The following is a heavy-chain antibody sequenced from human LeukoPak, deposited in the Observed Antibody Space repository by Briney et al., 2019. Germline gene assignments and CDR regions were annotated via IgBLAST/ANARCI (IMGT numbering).Heavy chain of an antibody. D-gene: IGHD2-2*01. CDR1: GYTFTNYA. J-gene: IGHJ5*02. Sequence: ASVKVSCKAAGYTFTNYAMNWVRQAPGQGLEWMGWINTDTGNPTYAQGFTRRLVFSLDTSASTAYLQISSLKAEDTAVYYCARTLFGDQYQLLHNWFDPWGQGTLVTVSS. V-gene: IGHV7-4-1*02. CDR2: INTDTGNP. CDR3: ARTLFGDQYQLLHNWFDP.